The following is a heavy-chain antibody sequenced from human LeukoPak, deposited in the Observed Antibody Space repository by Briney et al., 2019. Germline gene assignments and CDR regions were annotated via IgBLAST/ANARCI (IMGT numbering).Heavy chain of an antibody. V-gene: IGHV3-23*01. D-gene: IGHD5-24*01. Sequence: GGSLRLSCAASGFSFSTYAMSWVRQAPGKGLEWVSGISGSGGSTYYADSVKGRFTISRDNSKNTLYLQMNSLRAEDTAVYYCAKNYMRDYFDYWGQGTLVTVSS. CDR1: GFSFSTYA. CDR2: ISGSGGST. CDR3: AKNYMRDYFDY. J-gene: IGHJ4*02.